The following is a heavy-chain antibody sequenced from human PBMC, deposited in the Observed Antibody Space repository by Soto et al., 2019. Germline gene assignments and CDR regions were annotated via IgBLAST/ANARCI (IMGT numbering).Heavy chain of an antibody. V-gene: IGHV4-59*01. D-gene: IGHD1-26*01. CDR1: GGSISGYY. CDR2: IYYSGST. Sequence: SETLSLTCTVSGGSISGYYWNWFRPPPGKGLEWIGYIYYSGSTNYNPSLKSRVTISLDTSKNQFSLRLSSVTAADTAVYYCARGDLAMGASADAFDIWGQGTMDTVSS. CDR3: ARGDLAMGASADAFDI. J-gene: IGHJ3*02.